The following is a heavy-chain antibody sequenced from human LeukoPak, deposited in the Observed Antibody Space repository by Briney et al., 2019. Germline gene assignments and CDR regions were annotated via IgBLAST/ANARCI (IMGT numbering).Heavy chain of an antibody. V-gene: IGHV3-33*01. J-gene: IGHJ4*02. CDR1: GFTFSSYG. Sequence: PGGSLRLSCAASGFTFSSYGMHWVRQAPGKGLEWVAVIWYDGSNKYYADSVKGRFTISRDNSKNTLYLQMNSLRAEDTAVYYCARESSQDYGDYRGGLDYWGQGTLVTVSS. CDR3: ARESSQDYGDYRGGLDY. CDR2: IWYDGSNK. D-gene: IGHD4-17*01.